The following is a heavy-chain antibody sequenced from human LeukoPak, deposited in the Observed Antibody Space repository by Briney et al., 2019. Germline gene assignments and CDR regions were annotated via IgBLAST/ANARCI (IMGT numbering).Heavy chain of an antibody. CDR2: INQSGSI. V-gene: IGHV4-34*01. D-gene: IGHD4-17*01. J-gene: IGHJ2*01. CDR1: GGSFSGYD. CDR3: ARGSYGDYGFKHWYFDL. Sequence: SETLSLTCAGYGGSFSGYDWNWVRQPPGKGLEWVGEINQSGSINYNPSLKSRVTMSVDTSKNQFSLKLSSVTAADTAVYYCARGSYGDYGFKHWYFDLWGRGTLVTVSS.